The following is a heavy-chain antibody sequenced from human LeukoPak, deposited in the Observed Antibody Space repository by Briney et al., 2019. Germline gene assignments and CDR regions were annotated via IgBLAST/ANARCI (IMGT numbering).Heavy chain of an antibody. CDR1: GFTFTKFW. V-gene: IGHV3-7*01. Sequence: PGGSLRLSCEASGFTFTKFWMSWVRQAPGKGLEWVANIQEDGKKENYVDSVRGRFTISRDNAKNSLYLQMNSLRAEDTAVYYRARGLNWETYWGQGTLVSVSS. CDR2: IQEDGKKE. D-gene: IGHD7-27*01. J-gene: IGHJ4*02. CDR3: ARGLNWETY.